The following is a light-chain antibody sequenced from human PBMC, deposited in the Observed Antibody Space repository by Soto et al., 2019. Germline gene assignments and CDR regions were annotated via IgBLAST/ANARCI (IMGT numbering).Light chain of an antibody. Sequence: QSVLTQPXXVXGAPGQXXXXXCTGSSSXXGAXXDVHWYQXFXGTAPKLLIHGNSNRPSGVPDRFSGAKSGTSASLAITGLXAEDEADYYCQSYDSSLSGPYVFGTGTKVTV. CDR1: SSXXGAXXD. V-gene: IGLV1-40*01. CDR2: GNS. J-gene: IGLJ1*01. CDR3: QSYDSSLSGPYV.